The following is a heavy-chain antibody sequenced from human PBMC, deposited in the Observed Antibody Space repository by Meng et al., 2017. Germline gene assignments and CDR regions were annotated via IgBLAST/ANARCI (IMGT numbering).Heavy chain of an antibody. CDR1: GGSISSSNW. J-gene: IGHJ4*02. D-gene: IGHD3-10*01. CDR3: ARMSVLLWFGELFLN. V-gene: IGHV4-4*02. CDR2: IYHSGST. Sequence: QVQLQESGPGLVKPSGTLSLTCAGSGGSISSSNWWSWVRQPPGKGLEWIGEIYHSGSTNYNPSLKSRVTISVDKSKNQFSLKLSSVTAADTAVYYCARMSVLLWFGELFLNWGQGTLVTVSS.